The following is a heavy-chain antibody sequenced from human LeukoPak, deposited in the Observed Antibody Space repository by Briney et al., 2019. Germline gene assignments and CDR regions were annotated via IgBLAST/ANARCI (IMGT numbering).Heavy chain of an antibody. V-gene: IGHV3-74*01. D-gene: IGHD3-10*01. J-gene: IGHJ4*02. CDR2: INPDDKSA. CDR1: GFTFSKYW. CDR3: ARYGSGSYSFDY. Sequence: GGSLRLSCAASGFTFSKYWLHWLRQAPGKGLVWVSRINPDDKSASYADSVKGRFTISRDNAKNSLYLQMNSLRAEDTAVYYCARYGSGSYSFDYWGQGTLVTVSS.